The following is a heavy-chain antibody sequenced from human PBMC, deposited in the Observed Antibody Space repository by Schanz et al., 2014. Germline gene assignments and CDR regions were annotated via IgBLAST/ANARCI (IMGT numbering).Heavy chain of an antibody. Sequence: VQLVESGGGVVQPGRSLRLSCAASGFTFSSYGMHWVRQSPGKGLEWVALISYDGSNKYYADSVKGRFTISRDSSKDTLYLQMSGLTPEDTAVYYCARGPIPIQGVPMDFWGQGTLXTVSS. V-gene: IGHV3-30*03. D-gene: IGHD3-10*01. CDR2: ISYDGSNK. CDR3: ARGPIPIQGVPMDF. J-gene: IGHJ4*02. CDR1: GFTFSSYG.